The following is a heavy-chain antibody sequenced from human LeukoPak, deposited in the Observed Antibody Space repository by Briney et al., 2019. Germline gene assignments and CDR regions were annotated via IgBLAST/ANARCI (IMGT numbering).Heavy chain of an antibody. J-gene: IGHJ4*02. V-gene: IGHV3-74*01. CDR3: ARRLVGQTFDY. CDR1: GLAFSAYK. Sequence: PGGSLRLSCAASGLAFSAYKMHWVRQAPRKGLVWVSRISTDGYTTDYADFVQGRFTASRDNTKNTWSLEMNSLRAGDTAVYYCARRLVGQTFDYWGQGTLVTVSS. CDR2: ISTDGYTT. D-gene: IGHD3-10*01.